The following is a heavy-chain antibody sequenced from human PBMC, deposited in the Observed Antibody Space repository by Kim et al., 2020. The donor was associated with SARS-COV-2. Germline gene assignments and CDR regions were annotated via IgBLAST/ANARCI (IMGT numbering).Heavy chain of an antibody. Sequence: VKGRFTISRDNSKNTLYLQRNSLRAEDTAVYYCAKVGAGAAYYYYYYMDVWGKGTTVTVSS. CDR3: AKVGAGAAYYYYYYMDV. D-gene: IGHD3-10*01. V-gene: IGHV3-23*01. J-gene: IGHJ6*03.